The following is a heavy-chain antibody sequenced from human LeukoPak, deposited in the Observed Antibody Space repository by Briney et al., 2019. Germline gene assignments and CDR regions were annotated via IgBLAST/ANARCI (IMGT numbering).Heavy chain of an antibody. D-gene: IGHD1-26*01. CDR3: AKDSGGSYYYYYGMDV. V-gene: IGHV3-23*01. Sequence: PGASLRLSCAASGFTFSSYAMSWVRQAPGKGLEWVSAISGSGGSTYYADSVKGRFTISRDNSKNTLYLQMNSLRAEDTAVYYCAKDSGGSYYYYYGMDVWGRGTTVTVSS. J-gene: IGHJ6*02. CDR2: ISGSGGST. CDR1: GFTFSSYA.